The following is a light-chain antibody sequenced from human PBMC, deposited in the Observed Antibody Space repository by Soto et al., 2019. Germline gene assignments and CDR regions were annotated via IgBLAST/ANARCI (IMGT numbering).Light chain of an antibody. V-gene: IGKV1-12*01. CDR1: QGISSW. J-gene: IGKJ4*01. CDR2: DAF. Sequence: DLQMTQSPSSVSASVGDRVTITCRASQGISSWLVWYQQKPGKAPKLLIYDAFALQSGVPSRFSGSGSGTDFTLTISSLQPEDFATYYCQQANRYPLTFGGGTKVEIK. CDR3: QQANRYPLT.